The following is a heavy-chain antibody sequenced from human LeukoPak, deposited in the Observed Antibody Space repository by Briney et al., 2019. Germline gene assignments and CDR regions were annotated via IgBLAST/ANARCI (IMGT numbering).Heavy chain of an antibody. D-gene: IGHD2-15*01. CDR2: IYTSGST. J-gene: IGHJ5*02. Sequence: SQTLSLTCTVSGGSISSGSYYWSWIRQPAGKGLEWIGRIYTSGSTNYNPSLKSRVTISVDTSKNQFSLKLSSVTAADTAVYYCARIAMVAATQWFDPWGQGTLVTVSS. V-gene: IGHV4-61*02. CDR3: ARIAMVAATQWFDP. CDR1: GGSISSGSYY.